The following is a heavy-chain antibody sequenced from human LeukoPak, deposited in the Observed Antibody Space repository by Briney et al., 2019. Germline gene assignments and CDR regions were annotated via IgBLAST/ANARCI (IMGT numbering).Heavy chain of an antibody. V-gene: IGHV3-30*04. CDR3: ARGLQRHVDTTMISRLWDY. Sequence: SGGSLRLSCAASGFTFSSYAMHWVRQAPVKGLEWVTVISYDGSNKYYTDSVKGRFTISRDNSKNTLYLQMNSLRAEDRAVYYCARGLQRHVDTTMISRLWDYWGQGTLVTVSS. D-gene: IGHD5-18*01. J-gene: IGHJ4*02. CDR1: GFTFSSYA. CDR2: ISYDGSNK.